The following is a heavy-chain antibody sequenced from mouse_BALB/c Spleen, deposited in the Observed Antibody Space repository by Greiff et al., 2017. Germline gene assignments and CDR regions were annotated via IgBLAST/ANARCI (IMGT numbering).Heavy chain of an antibody. V-gene: IGHV1-14*01. Sequence: VHVKQSGPELVKPGASVKMSCKASGYTFTSYVMHWVKQKPGQGLEWIGYINPYNDGTKYNEKFKGKATLTSDKSSSTAYMELSSLTSEDSAVYYCARGRTARAPYYFDYWGQGTTLTVSS. D-gene: IGHD3-2*01. CDR3: ARGRTARAPYYFDY. J-gene: IGHJ2*01. CDR1: GYTFTSYV. CDR2: INPYNDGT.